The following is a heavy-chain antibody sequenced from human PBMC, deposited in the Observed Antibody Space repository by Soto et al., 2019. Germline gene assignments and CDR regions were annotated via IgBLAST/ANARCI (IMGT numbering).Heavy chain of an antibody. Sequence: QVQLQESGPGLVKPSQTLSLTCTVSGGSISSGGYYWSWIRQHPGKGLEWIGSIYYSGSTYYNPSLKRRGTTSVAPSKNQCSLKLSSVTAADPAVYYCARGVLHWGQGTLVTVSS. CDR1: GGSISSGGYY. CDR3: ARGVLH. V-gene: IGHV4-31*03. J-gene: IGHJ4*02. D-gene: IGHD3-16*01. CDR2: IYYSGST.